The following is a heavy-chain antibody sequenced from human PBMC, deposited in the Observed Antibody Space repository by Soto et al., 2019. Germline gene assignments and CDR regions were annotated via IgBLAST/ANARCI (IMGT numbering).Heavy chain of an antibody. D-gene: IGHD2-2*01. J-gene: IGHJ6*03. CDR1: GFTFSSYW. Sequence: PGGSLRLSCAASGFTFSSYWMSWVRQAPGKGLEWVASIKQDGSEKYYVDSVKGRFTISRDNAKNSLYLQMNSLRAEDTAVYYCARDYSKIVVVPAAHQAFYYYYMDVWGKGTTVTVSS. CDR3: ARDYSKIVVVPAAHQAFYYYYMDV. CDR2: IKQDGSEK. V-gene: IGHV3-7*01.